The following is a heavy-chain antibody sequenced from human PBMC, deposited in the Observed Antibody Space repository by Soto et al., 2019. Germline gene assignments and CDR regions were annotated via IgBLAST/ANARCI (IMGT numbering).Heavy chain of an antibody. D-gene: IGHD3-10*01. CDR2: ISGSGGST. CDR3: AKNAENPFGWFGELLPQGYYGMDV. J-gene: IGHJ6*02. Sequence: HPGGSLRLSCAASGFTFSSYAMSWVRQAPGKGLEWVSAISGSGGSTYYADSVKGRFTISRDNSKNTLYLQMNSLRAEDTAVYYCAKNAENPFGWFGELLPQGYYGMDVWGQGTTVTVS. CDR1: GFTFSSYA. V-gene: IGHV3-23*01.